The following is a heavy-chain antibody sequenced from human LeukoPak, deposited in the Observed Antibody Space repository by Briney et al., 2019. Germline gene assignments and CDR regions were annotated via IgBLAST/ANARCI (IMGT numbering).Heavy chain of an antibody. CDR1: GGSISSYY. CDR2: IYYSGST. V-gene: IGHV4-59*01. D-gene: IGHD3-10*01. Sequence: SETLSLTCTVSGGSISSYYWSWIRQPPGKGLEWIGYIYYSGSTNYNPSLKSRVTISVDTSKNQFSLKLSSVTAADTAVYYCARGGSITMLRGVINGFDPWGQGTLVTVSS. CDR3: ARGGSITMLRGVINGFDP. J-gene: IGHJ5*02.